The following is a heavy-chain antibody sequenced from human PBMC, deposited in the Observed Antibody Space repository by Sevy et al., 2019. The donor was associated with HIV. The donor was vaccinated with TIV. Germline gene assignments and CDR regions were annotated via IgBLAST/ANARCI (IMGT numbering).Heavy chain of an antibody. J-gene: IGHJ4*02. D-gene: IGHD5-18*01. CDR1: GFTFSNYA. V-gene: IGHV3-30*09. Sequence: GGSLRLSCAASGFTFSNYAMHWVRQAPGKGLEWVAVISYDGSNKYYADSVKGRFAISRDNAKKSLYLQMNSLRAEDTAVYFCVGRPYSSTYSWSYYFDYWGLGTLVTVSS. CDR2: ISYDGSNK. CDR3: VGRPYSSTYSWSYYFDY.